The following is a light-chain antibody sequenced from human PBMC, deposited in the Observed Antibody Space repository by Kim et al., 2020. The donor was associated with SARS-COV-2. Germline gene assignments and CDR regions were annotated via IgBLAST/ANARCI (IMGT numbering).Light chain of an antibody. Sequence: GRKGTIAGSGSGANIGNNDVSWYQQLPGTAPKLLMYGNNERGSGIPDRVSGAKCGASGTLGITGRQRGGEGDYYCGAWDSGVGAGVFGGGTRVTVL. CDR3: GAWDSGVGAGV. CDR2: GNN. CDR1: GANIGNND. J-gene: IGLJ3*02. V-gene: IGLV1-51*01.